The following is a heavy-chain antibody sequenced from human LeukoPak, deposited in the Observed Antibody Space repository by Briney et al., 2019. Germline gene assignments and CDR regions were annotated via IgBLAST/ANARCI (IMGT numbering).Heavy chain of an antibody. V-gene: IGHV1-69*13. CDR3: ARAGDPIGMVRGVIWYFDY. CDR2: IIPIFGTA. D-gene: IGHD3-10*01. Sequence: GASVKVSCKASGYTFTNYGISWVRQAPGQGLEWMGGIIPIFGTANYAQKFQGRVTITADESTSTAYMELSSLRSEDTAVYYCARAGDPIGMVRGVIWYFDYWGQGTLVTVSS. CDR1: GYTFTNYG. J-gene: IGHJ4*02.